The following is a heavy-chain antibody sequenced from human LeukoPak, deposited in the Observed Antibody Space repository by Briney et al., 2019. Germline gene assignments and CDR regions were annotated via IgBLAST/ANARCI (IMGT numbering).Heavy chain of an antibody. CDR2: ISGSGGNT. Sequence: GGSLRLSCAASGFTFSYNGMSWVRQAPGKGLEWVSAISGSGGNTYYADSVKGRFTISRDNSRNTLYLQMNSLRGEDTAVYYCAKEGTGCGGDCYSDYWGQGTLLTVSS. CDR3: AKEGTGCGGDCYSDY. V-gene: IGHV3-23*01. D-gene: IGHD2-21*02. CDR1: GFTFSYNG. J-gene: IGHJ4*02.